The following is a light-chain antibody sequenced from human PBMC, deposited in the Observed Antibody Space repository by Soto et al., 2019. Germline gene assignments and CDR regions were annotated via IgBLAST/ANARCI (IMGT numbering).Light chain of an antibody. Sequence: EIVLTQSPATLSLSPGERATLSCRASQSVSSYLAWYQQKPGQAPRLLIYDTSNRATGIPARFSGSGSGTDFTLIISSLEPEDFAVYYCQQRANWPLTFGGGTKVDIK. J-gene: IGKJ4*01. CDR2: DTS. CDR1: QSVSSY. CDR3: QQRANWPLT. V-gene: IGKV3-11*01.